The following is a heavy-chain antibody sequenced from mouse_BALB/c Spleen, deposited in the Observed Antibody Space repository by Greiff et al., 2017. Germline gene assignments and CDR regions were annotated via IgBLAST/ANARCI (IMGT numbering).Heavy chain of an antibody. Sequence: QVQLQQSGAELAKPGASVKMSCKASGYTFTSYWMHWVKQRPGQGLEWIGYINPSTGYTEYNQKFKDKATLTADKSSSTAYMQLSSLTSEDSAVYYCARVGFGSSRIDYWGQGTTLTVSS. CDR1: GYTFTSYW. V-gene: IGHV1-7*01. J-gene: IGHJ2*01. CDR2: INPSTGYT. D-gene: IGHD1-1*01. CDR3: ARVGFGSSRIDY.